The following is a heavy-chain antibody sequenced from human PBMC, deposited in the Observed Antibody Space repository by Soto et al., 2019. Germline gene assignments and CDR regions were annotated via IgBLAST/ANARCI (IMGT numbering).Heavy chain of an antibody. CDR1: GFTFSSYA. V-gene: IGHV3-23*01. Sequence: PGGSLRLSCAASGFTFSSYAMSLVRQAPGKGLEWVSSISGSGGSTYYADSVKGRFTISRDNSKNTLYLQMNSLRAEDTAVYYCAKYYYDSSGYYSPFDYWGQGTLVTVSS. CDR3: AKYYYDSSGYYSPFDY. D-gene: IGHD3-22*01. J-gene: IGHJ4*02. CDR2: ISGSGGST.